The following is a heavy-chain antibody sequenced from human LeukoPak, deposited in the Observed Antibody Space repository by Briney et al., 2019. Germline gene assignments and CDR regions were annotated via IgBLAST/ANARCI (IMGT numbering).Heavy chain of an antibody. CDR1: GGSISRDGHY. J-gene: IGHJ3*02. Sequence: SETLSLTCTVSGGSISRDGHYWSWIRQYPGKGLESIGSISSSGTTTYNPSLKSRVTISLDTSQNQFSLNLRSLTAADTAVYYCAREMVRDAFDIWGQGTMVTVSS. CDR3: AREMVRDAFDI. CDR2: ISSSGTT. D-gene: IGHD2-8*01. V-gene: IGHV4-31*03.